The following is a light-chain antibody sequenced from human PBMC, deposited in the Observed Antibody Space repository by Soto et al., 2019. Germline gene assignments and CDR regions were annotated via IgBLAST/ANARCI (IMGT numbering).Light chain of an antibody. Sequence: DIQMTQSPSPGSASVGYIGTITCRSTQGISRWLAWYQQKPGKAPKLLIYAASSLQSGVPSRFSGSGSGTDFTLTINNLQPEDFETYYCQQANSFPRTFGPGTKVDIK. V-gene: IGKV1-12*01. CDR3: QQANSFPRT. CDR1: QGISRW. CDR2: AAS. J-gene: IGKJ3*01.